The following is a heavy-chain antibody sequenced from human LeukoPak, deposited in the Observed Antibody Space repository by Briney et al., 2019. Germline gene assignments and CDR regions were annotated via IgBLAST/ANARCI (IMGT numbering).Heavy chain of an antibody. J-gene: IGHJ4*02. V-gene: IGHV3-23*01. Sequence: GGSLRLSCAASTFTFSSYNMSWVRQAPGKGLEWVSAISGSGGTTYYADSVKGRFTISRDNSKNTLYVQMNSLRAEDTAVYYCAKEITFGGVIDYWGQGTLVTVSS. CDR2: ISGSGGTT. D-gene: IGHD3-16*02. CDR3: AKEITFGGVIDY. CDR1: TFTFSSYN.